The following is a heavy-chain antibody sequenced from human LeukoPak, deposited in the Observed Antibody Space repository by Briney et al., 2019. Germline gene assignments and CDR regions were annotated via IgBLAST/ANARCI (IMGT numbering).Heavy chain of an antibody. Sequence: GGSLRLSCAASGFTFSSYAMSCVRQAPGKGLEWVSAISGSGGSTYYADSVKGRCTISRDNSKNTLYLQMNSLRAEDTAVYYCAKVGVLLWFGESYYFDYWGQGTLVTVSS. V-gene: IGHV3-23*01. CDR3: AKVGVLLWFGESYYFDY. J-gene: IGHJ4*02. CDR1: GFTFSSYA. D-gene: IGHD3-10*01. CDR2: ISGSGGST.